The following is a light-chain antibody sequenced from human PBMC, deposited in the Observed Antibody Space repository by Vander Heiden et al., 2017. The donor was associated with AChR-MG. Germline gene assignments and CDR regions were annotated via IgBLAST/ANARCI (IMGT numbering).Light chain of an antibody. V-gene: IGKV1-39*01. CDR3: QESYSTPLT. Sequence: DVQMTQSPSSLSASVGDRVIIICRASENIRNLLHWYQQKPGAAPKLLIYAASSLQSGVPSRFSGSGSGTEFTLTISSLQLEDFATYYCQESYSTPLTLGGGTRVDFK. CDR1: ENIRNL. CDR2: AAS. J-gene: IGKJ4*01.